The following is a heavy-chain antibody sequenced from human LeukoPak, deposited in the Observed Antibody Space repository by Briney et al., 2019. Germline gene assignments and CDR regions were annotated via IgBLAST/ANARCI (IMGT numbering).Heavy chain of an antibody. CDR1: GFTFSSYA. V-gene: IGHV3-23*01. Sequence: GGSLRLSCAASGFTFSSYAMSWVRQAPGKGLEWVSAISGSGGSTYYADSVKGRFTISRDNSKNTLYLQMNSLRAEDTAVYYCARGLCGGDCYDYWGQGTLVTVSS. CDR3: ARGLCGGDCYDY. CDR2: ISGSGGST. D-gene: IGHD2-21*01. J-gene: IGHJ4*02.